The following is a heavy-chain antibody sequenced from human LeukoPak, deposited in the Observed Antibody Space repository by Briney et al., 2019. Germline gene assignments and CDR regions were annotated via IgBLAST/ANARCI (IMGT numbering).Heavy chain of an antibody. CDR1: GFTFRLYA. CDR3: AKVVQYTASTGTGLDY. D-gene: IGHD6-13*01. CDR2: IGGSAAST. J-gene: IGHJ4*02. V-gene: IGHV3-23*01. Sequence: SGGSLRLSCAASGFTFRLYAMNWVRQAPGKGLEWVSGIGGSAASTFYADSVKGRFTISRDNSKNTLYLQMNSLRAEDTAIYYCAKVVQYTASTGTGLDYWGQGTLVTVSS.